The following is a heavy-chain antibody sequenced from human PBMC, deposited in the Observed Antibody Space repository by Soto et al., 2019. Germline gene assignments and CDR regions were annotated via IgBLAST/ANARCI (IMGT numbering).Heavy chain of an antibody. D-gene: IGHD3-3*01. J-gene: IGHJ3*02. CDR3: ARRFTIFGAFDI. V-gene: IGHV4-38-2*01. CDR1: GYSISSGYY. Sequence: SETLSLTCAVSGYSISSGYYWGWIRQPPGKGLEWIGSIYHSGSTYYNPSLKSRVTISVDTSKNQFSLKLSSVTAADTAVYYCARRFTIFGAFDIWGQGTMVTVSS. CDR2: IYHSGST.